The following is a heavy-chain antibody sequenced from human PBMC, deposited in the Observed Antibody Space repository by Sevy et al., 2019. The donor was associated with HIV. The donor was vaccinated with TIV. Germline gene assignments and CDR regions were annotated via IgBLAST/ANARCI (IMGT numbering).Heavy chain of an antibody. CDR1: GFTFSSYG. CDR2: IRYDGSNK. V-gene: IGHV3-30*02. D-gene: IGHD3-10*01. Sequence: GGSLRLSCAASGFTFSSYGMHWVRQAPGKGLEWVAFIRYDGSNKYYADSVKGRFTISRDNSKNTLYLQMNSLRAEDTAVYYCAKAYYYGSGSYSCEYWGQGTLVTVSS. J-gene: IGHJ4*02. CDR3: AKAYYYGSGSYSCEY.